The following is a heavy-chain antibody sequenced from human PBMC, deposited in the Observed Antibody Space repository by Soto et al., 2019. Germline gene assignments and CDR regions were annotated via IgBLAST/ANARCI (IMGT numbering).Heavy chain of an antibody. D-gene: IGHD6-13*01. CDR2: SYHSGSP. Sequence: QVQLQESGPGLVKPSGTLSLTCAVSGGAISSSNWWSWVRQPPGKGLEWIGESYHSGSPNYNPSLKSRAAISVDNSKSQFSLKLRSVHAADTAVYYWAREVAAAGGGYYYYGMAVWGQGTTVTVSS. V-gene: IGHV4-4*02. J-gene: IGHJ6*02. CDR3: AREVAAAGGGYYYYGMAV. CDR1: GGAISSSNW.